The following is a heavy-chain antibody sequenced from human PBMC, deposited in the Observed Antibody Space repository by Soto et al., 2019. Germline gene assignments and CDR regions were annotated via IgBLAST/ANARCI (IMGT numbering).Heavy chain of an antibody. J-gene: IGHJ4*02. CDR2: ISAYNGNI. CDR1: GYTFTSYG. D-gene: IGHD6-6*01. Sequence: ASVKVSCKASGYTFTSYGISWVRQAPGQGLEWMGWISAYNGNINYAQKLQGRVTMTTDTSTSTAYMELRSLRSDDTAVYYCARDLGRVPEYSSSSGYWGQGTLVTVSS. V-gene: IGHV1-18*01. CDR3: ARDLGRVPEYSSSSGY.